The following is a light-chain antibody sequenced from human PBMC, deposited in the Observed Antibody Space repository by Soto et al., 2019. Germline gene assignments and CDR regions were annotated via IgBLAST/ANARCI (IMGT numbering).Light chain of an antibody. CDR1: SSDVGGYNY. Sequence: QSALTQPASVSGSPGQSITISCTGTSSDVGGYNYVSWYQQHPGKAPKLMIFDVSNRPSGVSNCFSGSKSGNTASLTISGLQAEDEADYYCNSYTGSSTYVFGTGTKLTVL. V-gene: IGLV2-14*01. CDR3: NSYTGSSTYV. J-gene: IGLJ1*01. CDR2: DVS.